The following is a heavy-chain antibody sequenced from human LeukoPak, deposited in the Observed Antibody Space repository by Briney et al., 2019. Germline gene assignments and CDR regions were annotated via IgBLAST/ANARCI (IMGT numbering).Heavy chain of an antibody. D-gene: IGHD1-26*01. J-gene: IGHJ6*02. V-gene: IGHV3-23*01. Sequence: GGSLRLSCAAPGFTFDDYGMSWVRQAPGKGLEWVSGISGTGGNTYYADSVKGRFTISRDNSKNTLYLQMNSLRAEDTAVFYCAKDREYSGSYRPGPTRYYYGMDVWGQGTTVTVSS. CDR1: GFTFDDYG. CDR3: AKDREYSGSYRPGPTRYYYGMDV. CDR2: ISGTGGNT.